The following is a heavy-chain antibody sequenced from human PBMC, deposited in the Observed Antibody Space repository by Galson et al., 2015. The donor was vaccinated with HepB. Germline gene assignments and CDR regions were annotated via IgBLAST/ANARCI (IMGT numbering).Heavy chain of an antibody. V-gene: IGHV1-2*06. J-gene: IGHJ3*02. D-gene: IGHD2/OR15-2a*01. Sequence: SVKVSCKASGYTFTDYYMHWVRQAPGQGLEWLGRINPNTGDTTYAQKFQGRVTMTRDTSITTAYMELNRLRPDDTAVYYCAKPTPFYGRIISSGACGVMVSLEIWGQGTLVTVAS. CDR2: INPNTGDT. CDR3: AKPTPFYGRIISSGACGVMVSLEI. CDR1: GYTFTDYY.